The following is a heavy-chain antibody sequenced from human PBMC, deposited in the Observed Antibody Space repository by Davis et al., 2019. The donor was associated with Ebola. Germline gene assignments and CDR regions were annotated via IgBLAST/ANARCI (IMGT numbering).Heavy chain of an antibody. D-gene: IGHD3-10*01. Sequence: GESLKISCAASGFAFSNYAMNWVRQAPSKGLEWVAVITYDGSKKYHADSVKGRFTISRDNSKNTLYLEMNSLRAEDTAVYYCARDRDNYGWGTYFDYWGQGTPVTVSS. CDR3: ARDRDNYGWGTYFDY. CDR2: ITYDGSKK. CDR1: GFAFSNYA. J-gene: IGHJ4*02. V-gene: IGHV3-30*04.